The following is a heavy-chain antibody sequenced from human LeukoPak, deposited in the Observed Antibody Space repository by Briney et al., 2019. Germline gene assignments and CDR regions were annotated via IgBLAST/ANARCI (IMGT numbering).Heavy chain of an antibody. D-gene: IGHD3-22*01. CDR2: IWYDGSNK. V-gene: IGHV3-33*01. J-gene: IGHJ6*02. CDR3: ASLWAYYYDSSGYYGMDV. Sequence: SGRSLRRSCAASGFTFSSYGMHWVRQAPGKGLEWEAVIWYDGSNKYYADSVKGRFTISRDNSKNTLYLQMNSLRAEDTAVYYCASLWAYYYDSSGYYGMDVWGQGTTVTVSS. CDR1: GFTFSSYG.